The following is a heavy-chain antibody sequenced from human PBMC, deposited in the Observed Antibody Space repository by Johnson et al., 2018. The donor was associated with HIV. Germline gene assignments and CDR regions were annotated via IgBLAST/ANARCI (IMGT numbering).Heavy chain of an antibody. V-gene: IGHV3-66*01. Sequence: MQLVESGGGLVQPGGSLRLSCAASGFTVSSNYINWVRQAPGKGLEWVSVIYSGGSTYYAASVKGRFTITRDNSKNTLYLQMNSMRAEDTAVYYCARDRGVSYSAACEIWGQGTMVTVSS. CDR2: IYSGGST. CDR1: GFTVSSNY. CDR3: ARDRGVSYSAACEI. D-gene: IGHD1-26*01. J-gene: IGHJ3*02.